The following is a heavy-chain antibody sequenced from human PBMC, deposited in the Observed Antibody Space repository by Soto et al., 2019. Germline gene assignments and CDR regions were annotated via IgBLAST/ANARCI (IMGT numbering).Heavy chain of an antibody. Sequence: QVQLQESGPGLVKPSETLSLTCTVSGGSISGYYWSWIRQPPEKGLEWMGYIYYNGSAYYNPSLKSRVTCSLDTSKKQFALKLSSVTAAGTAVYYCARHYRTHWCDPWGQGTLVTVSS. D-gene: IGHD2-15*01. CDR2: IYYNGSA. CDR3: ARHYRTHWCDP. V-gene: IGHV4-59*08. CDR1: GGSISGYY. J-gene: IGHJ5*02.